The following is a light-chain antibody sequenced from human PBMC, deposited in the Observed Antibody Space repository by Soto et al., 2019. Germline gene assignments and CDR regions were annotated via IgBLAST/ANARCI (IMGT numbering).Light chain of an antibody. CDR1: TGAVTSGHY. J-gene: IGLJ2*01. Sequence: QAVVTQEPSLTVSPGGTVTLTCGSSTGAVTSGHYPYWFQQKPGQPPTTLIYDISKKHSWTPARFSGSLLGGKAALTLSGAQPEDEADYYCFLTYSGSRVFGGGTKLTVL. CDR2: DIS. V-gene: IGLV7-46*01. CDR3: FLTYSGSRV.